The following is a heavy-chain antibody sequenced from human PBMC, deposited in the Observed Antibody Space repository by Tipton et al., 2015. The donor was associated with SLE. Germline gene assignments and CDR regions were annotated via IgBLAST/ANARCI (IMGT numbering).Heavy chain of an antibody. CDR1: GGSISTNTYF. CDR2: ISYTGST. J-gene: IGHJ4*02. CDR3: ARHGNQDY. Sequence: TLSLTCTVSGGSISTNTYFWGWIRQPPGKGLEWIGSISYTGSTYYNPSLKSRVTISVDMSKNQFSLKLSSVTAADTAVYYCARHGNQDYWGQGTLVTVSS. V-gene: IGHV4-39*01. D-gene: IGHD4-23*01.